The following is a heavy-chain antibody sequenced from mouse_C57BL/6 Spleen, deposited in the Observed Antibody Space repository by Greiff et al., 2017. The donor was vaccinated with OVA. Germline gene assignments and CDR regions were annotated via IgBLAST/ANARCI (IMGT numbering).Heavy chain of an antibody. J-gene: IGHJ1*03. CDR2: ISSGSSTI. CDR3: ARHRANGSSPYWYFDV. D-gene: IGHD1-1*01. V-gene: IGHV5-17*01. Sequence: EVMLVESGGGLVKPGGSLKLSCAASGFTFSDYGMHWVRQAPEKGLEWVAYISSGSSTIYYADTVKGRFTISRDNANHPLFLQMTSLRSGDTAMYYCARHRANGSSPYWYFDVWGTGTTVTVSS. CDR1: GFTFSDYG.